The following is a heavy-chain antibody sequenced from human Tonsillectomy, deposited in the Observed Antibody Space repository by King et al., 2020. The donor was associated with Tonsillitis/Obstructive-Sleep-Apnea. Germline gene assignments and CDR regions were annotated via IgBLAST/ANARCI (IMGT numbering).Heavy chain of an antibody. J-gene: IGHJ5*02. D-gene: IGHD3-22*01. Sequence: QLVQSGAEVKKPGASVKVSCKASGYSFTGHYLFWVRQAPGEGLEFMGWINPHSGGTNYAQKFQGRVTMTRDTSISTAYMEVSRLRSDDTAVYYCTRKTYDSSAYYYGGWFDPWGQGTLVTVSS. CDR1: GYSFTGHY. V-gene: IGHV1-2*02. CDR3: TRKTYDSSAYYYGGWFDP. CDR2: INPHSGGT.